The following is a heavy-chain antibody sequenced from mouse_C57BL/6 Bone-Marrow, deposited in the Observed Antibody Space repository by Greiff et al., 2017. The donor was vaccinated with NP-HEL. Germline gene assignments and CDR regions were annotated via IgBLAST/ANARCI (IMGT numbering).Heavy chain of an antibody. CDR2: IRNKANNHAT. D-gene: IGHD2-3*01. Sequence: VQLKESGGGLVQPGGSLKLSCAASGFTFSDAWMDRVRQSPEKGLEWVAEIRNKANNHATYYAESVKGRFTISRDDSKSSVYLQMNSLRAEDTGIYYCTGWLLLAWFAYWGQGTLVTVSA. V-gene: IGHV6-6*01. CDR1: GFTFSDAW. J-gene: IGHJ3*01. CDR3: TGWLLLAWFAY.